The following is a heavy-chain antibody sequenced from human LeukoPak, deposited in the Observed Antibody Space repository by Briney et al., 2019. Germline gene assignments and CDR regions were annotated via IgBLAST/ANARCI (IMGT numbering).Heavy chain of an antibody. CDR2: ISDNGGST. Sequence: GGSLRPSCAVSGITLSNYGMSWVRQAPGKGLEWVARISDNGGSTNYADSVKGRFTISRDNPKNTLYLQMNSLRAEDTAVYFCAKRGVVIRVILVGFHKEAYYFDSWGQGALVTVSS. V-gene: IGHV3-23*01. CDR3: AKRGVVIRVILVGFHKEAYYFDS. J-gene: IGHJ4*02. CDR1: GITLSNYG. D-gene: IGHD3-22*01.